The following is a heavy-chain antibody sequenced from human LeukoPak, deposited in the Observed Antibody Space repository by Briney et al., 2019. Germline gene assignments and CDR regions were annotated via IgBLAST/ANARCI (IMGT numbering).Heavy chain of an antibody. D-gene: IGHD1-26*01. CDR3: AKDVGKWESLHFFDY. CDR2: ISGSGAST. CDR1: GFTLSTNA. V-gene: IGHV3-23*01. J-gene: IGHJ4*02. Sequence: GGSLRLSCLTSGFTLSTNAMSWVRQAPGKGLEWISGISGSGASTYYADSVKGRFTISRDDSRNTLYPQMNSLRGDDTAVYYCAKDVGKWESLHFFDYWGQGTLVTVSS.